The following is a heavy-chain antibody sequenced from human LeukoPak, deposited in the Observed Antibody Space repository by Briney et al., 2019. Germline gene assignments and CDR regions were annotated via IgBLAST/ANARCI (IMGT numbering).Heavy chain of an antibody. D-gene: IGHD6-13*01. J-gene: IGHJ4*02. Sequence: PETLSLTCTVSGGSLSTYYRSWIRQPPGKGLGWIGYIYYGGSTDYNPSLKSRVTISVDTSKNQFSLKLSSVTAADTAVYYCARGRYSSSSDYWGQGTLVTVSS. CDR3: ARGRYSSSSDY. V-gene: IGHV4-59*01. CDR1: GGSLSTYY. CDR2: IYYGGST.